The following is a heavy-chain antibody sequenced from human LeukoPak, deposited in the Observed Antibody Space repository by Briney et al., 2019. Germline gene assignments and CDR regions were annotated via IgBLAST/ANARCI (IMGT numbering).Heavy chain of an antibody. Sequence: ASVKVSCKASGYTFTSYGISWVRQAPGQGLEWMGWISAYNGNTNYAQKLQGRVTMTTDTSTSTAYMELRSLRSDDTAVYYCARGITMIVVVNNGFDAFDIWGQGTMVTVSS. V-gene: IGHV1-18*01. CDR3: ARGITMIVVVNNGFDAFDI. J-gene: IGHJ3*02. CDR1: GYTFTSYG. D-gene: IGHD3-22*01. CDR2: ISAYNGNT.